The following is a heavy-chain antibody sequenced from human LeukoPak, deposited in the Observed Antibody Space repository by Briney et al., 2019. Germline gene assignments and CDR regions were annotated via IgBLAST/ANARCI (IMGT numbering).Heavy chain of an antibody. V-gene: IGHV1-18*01. Sequence: ASVKVSCKASGYTSSKYGIIWARQAPGQGLEWMGWISPYSGNTDYAQKFQGRVTMTTDTSASTVYMELRSLRSDDTAIYYCARGYGDDYWGQGTLLTVSS. CDR3: ARGYGDDY. CDR1: GYTSSKYG. D-gene: IGHD3-16*01. J-gene: IGHJ4*02. CDR2: ISPYSGNT.